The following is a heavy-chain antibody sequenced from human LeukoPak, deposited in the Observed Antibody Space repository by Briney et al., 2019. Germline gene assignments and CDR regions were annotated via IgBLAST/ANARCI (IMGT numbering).Heavy chain of an antibody. D-gene: IGHD5-12*01. CDR3: AKREVATSKYFDS. J-gene: IGHJ4*02. Sequence: GGSLRLSCAASGFTFSNYAMNWVRQAPGKGLEWVSSIGSGGNTYYADSVKGRFTISRGNSKNTLHLQMNSLKAEDTALYYCAKREVATSKYFDSWGQGTLVTVSS. V-gene: IGHV3-23*01. CDR1: GFTFSNYA. CDR2: IGSGGNT.